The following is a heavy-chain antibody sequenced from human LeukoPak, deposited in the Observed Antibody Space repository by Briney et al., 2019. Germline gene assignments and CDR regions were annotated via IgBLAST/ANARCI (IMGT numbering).Heavy chain of an antibody. D-gene: IGHD6-19*01. CDR1: GDSVSINSAA. V-gene: IGHV6-1*01. CDR3: ARGPSPYSSGWYFDY. J-gene: IGHJ4*02. Sequence: SQTLSLTCAISGDSVSINSAAWNWIRQSPSRGLEWLGRTYQRSKRYNDYAVSVKSPITINPDISKNQFSLQLNSVTPEDTAVYYCARGPSPYSSGWYFDYWGQGTLVTVSS. CDR2: TYQRSKRYN.